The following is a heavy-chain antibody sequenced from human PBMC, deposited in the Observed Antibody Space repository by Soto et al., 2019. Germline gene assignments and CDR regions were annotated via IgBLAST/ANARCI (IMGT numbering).Heavy chain of an antibody. CDR2: IIPMFGTP. Sequence: QVQLVQSGAEVKKPGSSVRVSCKASGGTFSSHAFTWVRQAPGQGLEWMGGIIPMFGTPNYAQKFQGRLTMTAESGTNYMELRSLRAEDTAVFFCARDRDGGSGYRFGIFDIWGQGTLVTVYS. D-gene: IGHD5-18*01. CDR3: ARDRDGGSGYRFGIFDI. CDR1: GGTFSSHA. J-gene: IGHJ4*02. V-gene: IGHV1-69*01.